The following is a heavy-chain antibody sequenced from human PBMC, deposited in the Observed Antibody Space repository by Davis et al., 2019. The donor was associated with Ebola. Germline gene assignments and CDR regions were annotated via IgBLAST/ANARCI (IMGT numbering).Heavy chain of an antibody. CDR2: INTNTVNP. Sequence: AASVKVSCKASGYTFTSYAMNWVRQAPGQGLEWMGWINTNTVNPTYAQGFTGRFVFSLDTSVSTAYLQISSLKAEDTAVYYCARVVVVTAIRLQYYFDYWGQGTLVTVSS. V-gene: IGHV7-4-1*02. J-gene: IGHJ4*02. CDR1: GYTFTSYA. D-gene: IGHD2-21*02. CDR3: ARVVVVTAIRLQYYFDY.